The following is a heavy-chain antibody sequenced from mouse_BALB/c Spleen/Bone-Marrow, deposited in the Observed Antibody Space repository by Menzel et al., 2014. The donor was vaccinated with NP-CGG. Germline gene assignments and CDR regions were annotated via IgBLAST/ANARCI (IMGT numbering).Heavy chain of an antibody. CDR3: ARQECARYWYFDV. J-gene: IGHJ1*01. Sequence: EVQLQQSGAELVKPGASVKLSCSASGFNIKDTYMHWVKQRPEQGLEWIGRIDPANGNTKYDPKFQDKATITADTSSNTGSLELSRLTFEDTDVYYCARQECARYWYFDVWGAGTSVTVSS. CDR2: IDPANGNT. V-gene: IGHV14-3*02. CDR1: GFNIKDTY.